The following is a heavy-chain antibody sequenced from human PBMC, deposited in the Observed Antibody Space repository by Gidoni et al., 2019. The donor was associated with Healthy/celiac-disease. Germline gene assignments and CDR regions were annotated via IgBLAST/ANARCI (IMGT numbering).Heavy chain of an antibody. Sequence: QVQLVQSGAEVKKPGASVKVPCKASGYTFTCYYMHWVRQAPGQVLEWMGGINRNSGGTNYGQKCQGRVTMNRNTSISTAYMELSRLRSDDTAVYYCARESAMVENYYYGMDVWGQGTTVTVSS. CDR3: ARESAMVENYYYGMDV. J-gene: IGHJ6*02. D-gene: IGHD5-18*01. V-gene: IGHV1-2*02. CDR2: INRNSGGT. CDR1: GYTFTCYY.